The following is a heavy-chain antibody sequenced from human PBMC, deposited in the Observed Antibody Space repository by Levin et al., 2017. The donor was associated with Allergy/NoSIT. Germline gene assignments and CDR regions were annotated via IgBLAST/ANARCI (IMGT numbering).Heavy chain of an antibody. CDR3: ARRRGYGGHDSSNWYYDV. Sequence: SQTLSLTCTVSGGSISSDYFWTWIRQPPGKGLEWIGHIFSSGFTSYNPSFRSRVSTSLDTSNNQFSLKLNSVTAADTAVYYCARRRGYGGHDSSNWYYDVWGRGTLVTV. V-gene: IGHV4-30-4*01. CDR2: IFSSGFT. J-gene: IGHJ2*01. CDR1: GGSISSDYF. D-gene: IGHD5-12*01.